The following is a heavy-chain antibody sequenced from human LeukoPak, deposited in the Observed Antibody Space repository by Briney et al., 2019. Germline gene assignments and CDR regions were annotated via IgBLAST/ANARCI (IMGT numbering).Heavy chain of an antibody. Sequence: SVKVSCKASGGTFSSYAISWVRQAPGQGLEWMGGIIPIFGTANYAQKFQGRVTITTDESTSTAYMELSSLRSEDTAVYYCARDSSGWYYFDYWGQGTLFTVSS. CDR2: IIPIFGTA. D-gene: IGHD6-19*01. V-gene: IGHV1-69*05. J-gene: IGHJ4*02. CDR1: GGTFSSYA. CDR3: ARDSSGWYYFDY.